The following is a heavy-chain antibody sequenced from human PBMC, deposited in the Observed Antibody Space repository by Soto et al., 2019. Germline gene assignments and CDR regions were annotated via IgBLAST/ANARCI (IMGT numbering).Heavy chain of an antibody. CDR2: IGPESGAT. D-gene: IGHD1-26*01. Sequence: ASVKVSCKASGYTFTGHYIHWVRQAPEQGPEWMGEIGPESGATRYAQKFQGRVTMARDTSITTVYMELKNLSPDDTAVYYCGRGRSGQIVVFFWGQGTPVTVSS. CDR3: GRGRSGQIVVFF. J-gene: IGHJ4*02. CDR1: GYTFTGHY. V-gene: IGHV1-2*02.